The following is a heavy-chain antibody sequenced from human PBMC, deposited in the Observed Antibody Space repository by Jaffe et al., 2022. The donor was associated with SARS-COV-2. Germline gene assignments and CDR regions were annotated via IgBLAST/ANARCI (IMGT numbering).Heavy chain of an antibody. V-gene: IGHV5-51*01. Sequence: EVQLVQSGAEVKKPGESLKISCKGSGYSFTSYWIGWVRQMPGKGLEWMGIIYPGDSDTRYSPSFQGQVTISADKSISTAYLQWSSLKASDTAMYYCARQARRITMIVGGKDWFDPWGQGTLVTVSS. J-gene: IGHJ5*02. CDR2: IYPGDSDT. D-gene: IGHD3-22*01. CDR3: ARQARRITMIVGGKDWFDP. CDR1: GYSFTSYW.